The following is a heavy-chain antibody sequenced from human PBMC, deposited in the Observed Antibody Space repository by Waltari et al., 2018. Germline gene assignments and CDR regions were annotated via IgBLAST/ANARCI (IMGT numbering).Heavy chain of an antibody. CDR1: GFTFNNYA. D-gene: IGHD3-16*01. J-gene: IGHJ5*02. Sequence: EVQLLESGGGLVQPGGSLRLSCAASGFTFNNYAMSWVRQAPGKGLEWVSVNYSGGTTYYADSVKGRFTISRDNSKNTLYLQMNSLRPEDTAVYHCAKEDFGGVDHWGQGTLVTVSS. V-gene: IGHV3-23*03. CDR2: VNYSGGTT. CDR3: AKEDFGGVDH.